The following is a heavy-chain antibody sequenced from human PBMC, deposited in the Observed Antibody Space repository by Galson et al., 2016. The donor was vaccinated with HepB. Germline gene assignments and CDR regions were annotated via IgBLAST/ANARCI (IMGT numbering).Heavy chain of an antibody. CDR2: ISSSSNYI. J-gene: IGHJ4*02. D-gene: IGHD5-12*01. CDR3: ARDPPRLSGYVYDY. CDR1: LFTYSSDS. Sequence: SLRLSCAASLFTYSSDSMSWVRQAPGQGLEWVSSISSSSNYIYYADSVKGRFTISRDKTKNSLYLQMNSLRVEDTAVYYCARDPPRLSGYVYDYWGQGTLVTVSS. V-gene: IGHV3-21*01.